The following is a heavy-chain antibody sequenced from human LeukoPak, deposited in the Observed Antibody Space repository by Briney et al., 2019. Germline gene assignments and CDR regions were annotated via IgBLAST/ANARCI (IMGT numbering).Heavy chain of an antibody. Sequence: GGSLRLSCAGSGFTFSSYDMNWVRQAPGKGLEWLAYISTSSRTIYYADSVKGRFTTSRDNAKNSLYLQMNTLRAEDTAVYYCARGLGFWGQGTLVTVSS. V-gene: IGHV3-48*01. D-gene: IGHD6-25*01. CDR1: GFTFSSYD. J-gene: IGHJ4*02. CDR2: ISTSSRTI. CDR3: ARGLGF.